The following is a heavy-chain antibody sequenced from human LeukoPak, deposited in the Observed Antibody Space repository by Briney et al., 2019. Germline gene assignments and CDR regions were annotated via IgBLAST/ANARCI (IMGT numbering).Heavy chain of an antibody. CDR3: ARRAGAYSHPYDY. CDR1: GFTFGDYA. V-gene: IGHV3-53*01. Sequence: PGGSLRLSCTASGFTFGDYAMNWFRQAPGKGLEWVSFIYSGTTHYSDSVKGRFTISRDNSKNTLYLQMNSLRAEDTAVYYCARRAGAYSHPYDYWGQGTLVTVSS. D-gene: IGHD4/OR15-4a*01. J-gene: IGHJ4*02. CDR2: IYSGTT.